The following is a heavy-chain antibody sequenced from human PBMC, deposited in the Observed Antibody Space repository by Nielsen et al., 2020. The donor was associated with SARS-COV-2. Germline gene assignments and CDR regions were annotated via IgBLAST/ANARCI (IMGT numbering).Heavy chain of an antibody. CDR3: ARDEECALGGCYGMDV. CDR1: GYTFTGYY. J-gene: IGHJ6*02. V-gene: IGHV1-2*06. Sequence: ASVKVFCKASGYTFTGYYMHWVRQAPGQGLEWMGRINPNSGGTNYAQKFQGRVTMTRDTSISTAYMELSRLRSDDTAVYYCARDEECALGGCYGMDVWGQGTTVTVSS. D-gene: IGHD2-15*01. CDR2: INPNSGGT.